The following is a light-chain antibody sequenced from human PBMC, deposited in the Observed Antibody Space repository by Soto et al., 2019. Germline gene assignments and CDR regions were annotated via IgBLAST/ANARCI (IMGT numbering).Light chain of an antibody. CDR3: LLYVGSGIHWV. V-gene: IGLV8-61*01. J-gene: IGLJ3*02. CDR1: SGSVSTNNY. Sequence: HTVVTQEPSFSVSPGGTITLTCGLSSGSVSTNNYPSWYQQTPGQAPRTLIYNTNTRSSGVPDRFSGSILGNQAALTITGAQADDECDYYCLLYVGSGIHWVFGGGTQLTVL. CDR2: NTN.